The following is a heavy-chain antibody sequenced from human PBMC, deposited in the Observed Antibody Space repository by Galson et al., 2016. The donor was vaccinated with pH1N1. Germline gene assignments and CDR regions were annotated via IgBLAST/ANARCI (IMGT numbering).Heavy chain of an antibody. D-gene: IGHD3-9*01. V-gene: IGHV4-31*03. J-gene: IGHJ4*02. Sequence: LSLTCTVSGASISNADHYWSWIRQRPGKGLEWIGYIYYSGNTYYNPSLKSRVSISIDTSKSHFSLALSSATAADTAFYSCARSFVWTPFDSWGPGALVTVSS. CDR1: GASISNADHY. CDR3: ARSFVWTPFDS. CDR2: IYYSGNT.